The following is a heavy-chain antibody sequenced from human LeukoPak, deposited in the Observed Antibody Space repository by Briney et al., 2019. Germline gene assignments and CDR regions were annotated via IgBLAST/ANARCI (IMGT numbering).Heavy chain of an antibody. CDR2: IYYSGST. Sequence: KTSQTLSLTCTVSGGSISSGGYDWSWIRQHPGKGLEWIGYIYYSGSTYYNPSLKSRVTISVDTSKNQFSLKLSSVTAADTAVYYCARGAYYDSSGYYFAVYYFDYWGQGTLVTVSS. CDR3: ARGAYYDSSGYYFAVYYFDY. V-gene: IGHV4-31*03. J-gene: IGHJ4*02. D-gene: IGHD3-22*01. CDR1: GGSISSGGYD.